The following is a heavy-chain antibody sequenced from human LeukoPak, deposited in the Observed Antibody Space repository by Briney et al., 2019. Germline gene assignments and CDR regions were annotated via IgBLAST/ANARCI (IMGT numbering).Heavy chain of an antibody. CDR3: ASTVGSGWYGGSKYYFDY. D-gene: IGHD6-19*01. V-gene: IGHV3-30-3*01. J-gene: IGHJ4*02. CDR2: ISYDGSNK. Sequence: QPGGSLRLSCAASGFTFNNYYMSWIRQAPGKGLEWVAVISYDGSNKYYADSVKGRFTISRDNSKNTLYLQMNSLRAEDTAVYYCASTVGSGWYGGSKYYFDYWGQGTLVIVSS. CDR1: GFTFNNYY.